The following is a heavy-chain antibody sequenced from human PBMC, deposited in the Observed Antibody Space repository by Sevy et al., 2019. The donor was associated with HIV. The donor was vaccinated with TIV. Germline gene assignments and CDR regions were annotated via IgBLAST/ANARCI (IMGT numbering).Heavy chain of an antibody. Sequence: GGSLRLSCKASGFTFGDYAMSWFRQAPGKGLEWVGFIRNKVYDGTTEYAASVKGSFTIPRDDSKSIAYLQMNSLKTEDTAVYYCTRDPTEGIAVAGNWYDPWGQGTLVTVSS. V-gene: IGHV3-49*03. CDR1: GFTFGDYA. D-gene: IGHD6-19*01. J-gene: IGHJ5*02. CDR2: IRNKVYDGTT. CDR3: TRDPTEGIAVAGNWYDP.